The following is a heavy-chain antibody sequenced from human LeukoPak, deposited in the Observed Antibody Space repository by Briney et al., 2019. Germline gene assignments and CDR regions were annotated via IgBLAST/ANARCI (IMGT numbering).Heavy chain of an antibody. CDR3: SREDRYSYGYDY. V-gene: IGHV3-33*01. CDR2: IWYDGSNK. D-gene: IGHD5-18*01. Sequence: GGSLRLSCAASGLTFSSYGMHWVRQAPGKGLEWVAVIWYDGSNKYYADSVKGRFTISRDNSKNTLYLQMNSLRAEDTAVYYCSREDRYSYGYDYWGQGTLVTVSS. J-gene: IGHJ4*02. CDR1: GLTFSSYG.